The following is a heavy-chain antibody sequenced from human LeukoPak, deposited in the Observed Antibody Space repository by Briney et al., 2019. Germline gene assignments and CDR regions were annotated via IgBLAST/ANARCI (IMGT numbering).Heavy chain of an antibody. V-gene: IGHV3-7*04. J-gene: IGHJ2*01. CDR2: IKQDGSEK. Sequence: PGGSLRLSCAASGFTFSSYWMSWVRQAPGKGLEWVANIKQDGSEKYYVDSVKGRFTISRDNAKNSLYLQMNSLRAKDTAVYYCARALTGSYWYFDLWGRGTLVTVSS. CDR3: ARALTGSYWYFDL. D-gene: IGHD7-27*01. CDR1: GFTFSSYW.